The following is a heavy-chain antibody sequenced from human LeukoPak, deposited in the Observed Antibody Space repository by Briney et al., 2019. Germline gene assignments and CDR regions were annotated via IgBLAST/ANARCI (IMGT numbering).Heavy chain of an antibody. J-gene: IGHJ4*02. CDR3: ATARGPYDSSGYYAF. Sequence: ASVKVSCKVSGYTPTELSMHWVRQAPGKGREGMGGFDLEDGETIYAQKFQGRVTITEETSTDTAYIELSILRSVDTAVYYCATARGPYDSSGYYAFWGQGTLVTVSS. V-gene: IGHV1-24*01. CDR2: FDLEDGET. CDR1: GYTPTELS. D-gene: IGHD3-22*01.